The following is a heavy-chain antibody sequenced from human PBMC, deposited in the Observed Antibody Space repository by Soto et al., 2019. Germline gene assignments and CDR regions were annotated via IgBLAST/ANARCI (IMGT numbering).Heavy chain of an antibody. J-gene: IGHJ4*02. CDR3: AKDLSWGQCDY. Sequence: GGSLRLSCAASGFTFSSYWMHWVRQDPLKGLVWVSIIRSDGTATQYADSVKGRFTVSRDNAKNTVYLQMNSLRAEDTAVYYCAKDLSWGQCDYWGQGTLVTVSS. D-gene: IGHD3-16*01. CDR1: GFTFSSYW. CDR2: IRSDGTAT. V-gene: IGHV3-74*03.